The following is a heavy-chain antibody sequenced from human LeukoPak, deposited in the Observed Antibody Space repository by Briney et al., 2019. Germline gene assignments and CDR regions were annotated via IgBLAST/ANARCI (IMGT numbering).Heavy chain of an antibody. D-gene: IGHD1-26*01. Sequence: GGSLRLSCAASGFTFSTSWMSWVRQAPGKGLEWVATIKQDGSEKYYVDSVKGRFTISRDNAKISLYLQMNSLRAEDTAVYYCARAAHTGSPTSFDYWGQGTLVTVSS. CDR1: GFTFSTSW. CDR3: ARAAHTGSPTSFDY. V-gene: IGHV3-7*04. CDR2: IKQDGSEK. J-gene: IGHJ4*02.